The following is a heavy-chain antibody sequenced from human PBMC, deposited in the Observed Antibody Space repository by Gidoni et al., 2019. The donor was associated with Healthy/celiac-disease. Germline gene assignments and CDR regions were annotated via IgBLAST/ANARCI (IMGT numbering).Heavy chain of an antibody. J-gene: IGHJ5*02. V-gene: IGHV4-39*01. D-gene: IGHD2-2*01. CDR3: AKNVVITTTWFDP. CDR2: IYYSGST. Sequence: QLQLQESGPGLVKPSETLSLTCPVSGGSISSSSYYWGWIRQPPGKGLEWIGSIYYSGSTYYNPSLKSRVTISVDTSKNQFSLKLSSVTAADTAVYYCAKNVVITTTWFDPWGQGTLVTVSS. CDR1: GGSISSSSYY.